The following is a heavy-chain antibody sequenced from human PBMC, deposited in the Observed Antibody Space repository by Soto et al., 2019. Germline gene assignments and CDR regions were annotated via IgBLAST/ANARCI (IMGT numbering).Heavy chain of an antibody. D-gene: IGHD3-3*02. J-gene: IGHJ5*02. CDR1: GFTFSSYA. CDR3: VKGTAISNFYLDP. CDR2: ISSNGDST. Sequence: PGGSLRLSCAASGFTFSSYAMHWVRQAPGKGLEYVSAISSNGDSTYYADSVKGRFTITRDNSWNTLYLQMSSLRDEDTAVYYGVKGTAISNFYLDPWRHGTLVTVSS. V-gene: IGHV3-64D*06.